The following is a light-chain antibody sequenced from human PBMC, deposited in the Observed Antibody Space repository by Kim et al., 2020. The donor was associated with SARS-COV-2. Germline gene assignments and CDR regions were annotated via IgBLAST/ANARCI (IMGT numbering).Light chain of an antibody. J-gene: IGKJ1*01. CDR2: AAS. Sequence: ASVEDRVTITCRASQYIANSLAWYQQKPGKVPKLRIYAASTLQSGDPSRFSGNGAGTQFTLTIGSLQTEDVATDYCQKYNRAPWTFGPETKVDIK. V-gene: IGKV1-27*01. CDR3: QKYNRAPWT. CDR1: QYIANS.